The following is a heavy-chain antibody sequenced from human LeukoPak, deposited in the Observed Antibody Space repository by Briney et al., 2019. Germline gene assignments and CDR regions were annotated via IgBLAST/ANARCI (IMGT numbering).Heavy chain of an antibody. CDR3: ARGGGTTYYDILTGYKKNWFDP. Sequence: SVKVSCKASGGTFSSCAISWVRQAPGQGLEWMGGIIPIFGTANYAQKFQGRVTITADESTSTAYMELSSLRSEDTAVYYCARGGGTTYYDILTGYKKNWFDPWGQGTLVTVSS. CDR1: GGTFSSCA. V-gene: IGHV1-69*01. CDR2: IIPIFGTA. J-gene: IGHJ5*02. D-gene: IGHD3-9*01.